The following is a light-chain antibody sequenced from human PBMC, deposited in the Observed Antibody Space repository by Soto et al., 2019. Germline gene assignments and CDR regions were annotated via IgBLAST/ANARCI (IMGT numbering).Light chain of an antibody. CDR1: QSVSSSY. J-gene: IGKJ1*01. CDR2: GAS. CDR3: QQYGDSPPT. Sequence: EIVLTQSPATLSLSPGERATLSCRASQSVSSSYSAWYQQKPGQAPRLLIYGASSRATGIPDRFSGSGSETDFTLTISRLEPDDFAVYHCQQYGDSPPTFGQGTKVDIK. V-gene: IGKV3-20*01.